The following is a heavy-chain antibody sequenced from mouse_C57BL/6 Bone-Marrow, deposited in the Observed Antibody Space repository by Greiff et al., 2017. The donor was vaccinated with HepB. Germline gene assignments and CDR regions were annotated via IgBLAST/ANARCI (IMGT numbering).Heavy chain of an antibody. CDR2: IWSGGST. CDR3: ATPLFITTVVARAY. J-gene: IGHJ3*01. CDR1: GFSLTSYG. V-gene: IGHV2-2*01. D-gene: IGHD1-1*01. Sequence: QVQLKESGPGLVQPSQSLSITCTVSGFSLTSYGVHWVRQSPGKGLEWLGVIWSGGSTDYNAAFISRLSISKDNSKSQVFFKMNSLQADDTAIYYCATPLFITTVVARAYWGQGTLVTVSA.